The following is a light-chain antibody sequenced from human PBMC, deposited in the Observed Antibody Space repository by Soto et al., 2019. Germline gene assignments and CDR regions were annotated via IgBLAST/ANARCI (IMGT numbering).Light chain of an antibody. CDR1: SSNIGTNY. J-gene: IGLJ2*01. V-gene: IGLV1-47*02. Sequence: QSVLTQPPSASGTPGQRVTISCSGSSSNIGTNYVYWYQQLPGTAPKLLIYSNNQRPSGVPDRFSGYKSGTSASLAISGLRSEDEADYYCAAWDDSLSGHVVFGGWTKLTVL. CDR3: AAWDDSLSGHVV. CDR2: SNN.